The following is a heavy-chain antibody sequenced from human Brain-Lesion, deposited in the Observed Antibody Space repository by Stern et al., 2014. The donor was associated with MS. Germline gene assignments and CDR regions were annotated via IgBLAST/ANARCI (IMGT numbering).Heavy chain of an antibody. J-gene: IGHJ2*01. CDR1: GGSVSSGGYF. V-gene: IGHV4-31*03. Sequence: VQLEESGPGLVKPLQTLSLTCTVSGGSVSSGGYFWNWIRQHPGKGLEWIGHVYYSGSIAYNPSLKSRVTISVDTSKNQFSLRLRSVTVADTAVYYCARNPALWYFDLWGRGTLAAVSS. D-gene: IGHD3-3*02. CDR3: ARNPALWYFDL. CDR2: VYYSGSI.